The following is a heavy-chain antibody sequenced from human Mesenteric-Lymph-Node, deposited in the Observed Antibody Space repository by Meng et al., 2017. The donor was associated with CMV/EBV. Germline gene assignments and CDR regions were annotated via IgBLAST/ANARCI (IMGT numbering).Heavy chain of an antibody. CDR3: AREPASFGSATYYFDY. D-gene: IGHD3-10*01. Sequence: GGIFSRYAISWVRQAPGQGLEWMGGIIPVLGTPNYAQRFQGRVTITADESASTVFMELSSLRSDDTAVYYCAREPASFGSATYYFDYWGQGTLVTVSS. J-gene: IGHJ4*02. CDR2: IIPVLGTP. V-gene: IGHV1-69*01. CDR1: GGIFSRYA.